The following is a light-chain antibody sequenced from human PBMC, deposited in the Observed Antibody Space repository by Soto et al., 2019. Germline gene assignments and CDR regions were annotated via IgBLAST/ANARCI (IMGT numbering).Light chain of an antibody. CDR3: MQPLQTPWT. J-gene: IGKJ1*01. V-gene: IGKV2-28*01. CDR1: QSLLHINGYNY. CDR2: LGS. Sequence: DIVMTQSPLSLPVTPGEPASISCRSSQSLLHINGYNYLDWYLQKPGQSPQLLIYLGSNRASGVPDRFSGSGSGTDFTLKISRVEAEDVGLYYCMQPLQTPWTFGQGTRVEIK.